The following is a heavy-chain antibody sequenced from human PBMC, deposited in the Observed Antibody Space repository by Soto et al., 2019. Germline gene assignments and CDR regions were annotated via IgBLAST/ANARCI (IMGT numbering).Heavy chain of an antibody. J-gene: IGHJ6*02. Sequence: QVQLVQSGAEVKKPGSSVKVSCKASGGTFSSYAISWVRQAPGQGLEWMGGIIPIFGTANYAQKFQGRVTITADESTSTAYMELSSLRFEDTAVYYCARGPWYSSSSIGYYYYGMDVWGQGTTVTVSS. D-gene: IGHD6-6*01. CDR3: ARGPWYSSSSIGYYYYGMDV. CDR2: IIPIFGTA. CDR1: GGTFSSYA. V-gene: IGHV1-69*01.